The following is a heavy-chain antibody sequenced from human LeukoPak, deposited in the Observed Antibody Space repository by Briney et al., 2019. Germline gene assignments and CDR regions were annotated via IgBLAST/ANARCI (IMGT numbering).Heavy chain of an antibody. CDR1: GFTFTTYD. V-gene: IGHV3-23*01. CDR3: AKDSDYYDSSGRGPFDY. D-gene: IGHD3-22*01. J-gene: IGHJ4*02. Sequence: GGSLRPSCSASGFTFTTYDMTWVRQAPGKGLEWVSSISSSHDITYFADSVKGRFTISRDNSKNTVSLQMNSLRAEDTAVYYCAKDSDYYDSSGRGPFDYWGQGTLVTVSS. CDR2: ISSSHDIT.